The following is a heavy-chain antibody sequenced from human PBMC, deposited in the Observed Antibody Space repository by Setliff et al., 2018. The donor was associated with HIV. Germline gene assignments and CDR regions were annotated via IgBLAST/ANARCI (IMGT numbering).Heavy chain of an antibody. D-gene: IGHD1-26*01. CDR1: GFTFNNYW. CDR2: ISPDGRST. V-gene: IGHV3-74*01. Sequence: GGSLRLSCAASGFTFNNYWMNWVRQVPGKGLVWVARISPDGRSTTHADAVKGRFTISRDNAKNSLYLQMNSLRAEDTAMYYCARDSSGTYTQDDDALDLWGQGTMVTVSS. CDR3: ARDSSGTYTQDDDALDL. J-gene: IGHJ3*01.